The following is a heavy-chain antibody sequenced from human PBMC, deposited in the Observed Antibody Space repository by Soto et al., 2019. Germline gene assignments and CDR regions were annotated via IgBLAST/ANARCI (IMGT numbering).Heavy chain of an antibody. J-gene: IGHJ6*02. D-gene: IGHD3-3*01. V-gene: IGHV6-1*01. CDR1: GDRVSSNSAA. Sequence: PSQTLSLTCAISGDRVSSNSAAWNWIRQSPSRGLEWLGRTYYRSKWYNDYAVSVKSRITINADTSKNQFSLQLNSVTPEDTAVYYCARARDYDSWSGYTSQYYYYGMDVWGQGTTVTVSS. CDR3: ARARDYDSWSGYTSQYYYYGMDV. CDR2: TYYRSKWYN.